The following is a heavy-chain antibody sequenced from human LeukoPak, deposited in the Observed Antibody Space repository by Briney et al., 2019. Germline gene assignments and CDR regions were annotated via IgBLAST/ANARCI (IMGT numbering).Heavy chain of an antibody. Sequence: PSETLSLTCTVSGGSISSGDYYWSWIRQPPGKGLEWIGYIYYSGSTYYNPSLKSRVTTSVDTSKNQFSLKLSSVTAADTAVYYCARDRGHTVTTQESNWFDPWGQGTLVTVSS. CDR2: IYYSGST. CDR3: ARDRGHTVTTQESNWFDP. J-gene: IGHJ5*02. V-gene: IGHV4-30-4*01. D-gene: IGHD4-17*01. CDR1: GGSISSGDYY.